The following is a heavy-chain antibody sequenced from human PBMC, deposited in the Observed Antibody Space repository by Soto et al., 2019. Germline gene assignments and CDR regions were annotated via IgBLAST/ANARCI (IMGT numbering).Heavy chain of an antibody. J-gene: IGHJ6*02. CDR1: GGSFSGYY. CDR2: INHSGST. D-gene: IGHD5-12*01. Sequence: SETLSLTCAVYGGSFSGYYWSWIRQPPGKGLEWIGEINHSGSTNYNPSLKSRVTISVDTSKNQFSLKLSSVTAADTAVYYCARPVEMATYGMDVWGQGTTVTVSS. V-gene: IGHV4-34*01. CDR3: ARPVEMATYGMDV.